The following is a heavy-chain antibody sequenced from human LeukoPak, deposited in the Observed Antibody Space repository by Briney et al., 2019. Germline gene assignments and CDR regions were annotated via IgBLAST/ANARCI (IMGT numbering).Heavy chain of an antibody. V-gene: IGHV3-23*01. CDR3: AKDQSCSGGSCYFDC. CDR1: GFTFSSYA. J-gene: IGHJ4*02. CDR2: ISGSGGTT. D-gene: IGHD2-15*01. Sequence: GGSLRLSCAASGFTFSSYAMSWVRQAPGKGLEWVSGISGSGGTTYYADSVKGRFTISRDNSKNTLYLQMNSLRAEDTAVYYCAKDQSCSGGSCYFDCWGQGALVTVSS.